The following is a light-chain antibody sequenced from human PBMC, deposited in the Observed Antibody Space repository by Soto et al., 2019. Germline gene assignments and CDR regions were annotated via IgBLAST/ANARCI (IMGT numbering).Light chain of an antibody. CDR2: SND. CDR3: ATWADGLSSYV. Sequence: QSVLSQPPSASGTPGQRVTISCSGSTSNIGSNTLSWYQQLPQRAPKLLIFSNDQRPSGVPDRFSGSKSGTSASLAISGLQSEDEAEYFCATWADGLSSYVFGTGTKLTVL. V-gene: IGLV1-44*01. J-gene: IGLJ1*01. CDR1: TSNIGSNT.